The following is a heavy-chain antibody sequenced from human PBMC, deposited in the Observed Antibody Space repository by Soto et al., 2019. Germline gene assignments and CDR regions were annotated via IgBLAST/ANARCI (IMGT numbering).Heavy chain of an antibody. Sequence: AAGKVSYKGRAYTFTNYGVSWVRQAPGQGLEWMGWISGYNGNTNYAQNLQGRVSMTTDTSTSTAYMELRSLRPDDTAVYYCARDVTRNYYDSSGHYYFDYWGPGTLVTVSS. J-gene: IGHJ4*02. CDR1: AYTFTNYG. CDR3: ARDVTRNYYDSSGHYYFDY. V-gene: IGHV1-18*04. D-gene: IGHD3-22*01. CDR2: ISGYNGNT.